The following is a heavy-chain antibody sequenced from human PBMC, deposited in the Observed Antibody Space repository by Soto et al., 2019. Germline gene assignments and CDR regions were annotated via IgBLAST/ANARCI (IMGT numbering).Heavy chain of an antibody. Sequence: SVKVSCKASGGTFSSYAISWVRQAPGQGLEWMGGIIPIFGTANYAQKFQGRVTITADESTSTAYMEPSSLRSEDTAVYYCARDLLALDGYETFDYWGQGTLVTVSS. CDR1: GGTFSSYA. CDR3: ARDLLALDGYETFDY. V-gene: IGHV1-69*13. D-gene: IGHD5-12*01. J-gene: IGHJ4*02. CDR2: IIPIFGTA.